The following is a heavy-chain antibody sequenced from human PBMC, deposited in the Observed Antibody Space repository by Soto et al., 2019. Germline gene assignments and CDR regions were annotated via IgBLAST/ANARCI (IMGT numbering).Heavy chain of an antibody. V-gene: IGHV3-33*01. CDR3: ARDGVGATTYFGYFDY. J-gene: IGHJ4*02. Sequence: QVQLVESGGGVVQPGRSLRLSCAASGFNFRGYGMHWVRQAPGKGLEWVAITRHDGSNTYYADSVRGRFTISRDNSKNTLYLQMNSLRVEDTAAYYCARDGVGATTYFGYFDYWGQGTPITVSS. D-gene: IGHD1-26*01. CDR1: GFNFRGYG. CDR2: TRHDGSNT.